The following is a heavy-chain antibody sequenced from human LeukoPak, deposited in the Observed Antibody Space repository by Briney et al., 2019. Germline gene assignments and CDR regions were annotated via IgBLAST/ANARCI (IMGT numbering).Heavy chain of an antibody. D-gene: IGHD3-10*01. CDR3: ARDRTMVRGVIIH. CDR2: TSGSGGTT. V-gene: IGHV3-23*01. J-gene: IGHJ4*02. Sequence: GGSLRLSCAASGFTFSRTAMSWVRQAPGKGLEWVSVTSGSGGTTYYADSVKGRFTISRDNSKNTLYLQMKSLRAEDTAVYYCARDRTMVRGVIIHWGQGTLVTVSS. CDR1: GFTFSRTA.